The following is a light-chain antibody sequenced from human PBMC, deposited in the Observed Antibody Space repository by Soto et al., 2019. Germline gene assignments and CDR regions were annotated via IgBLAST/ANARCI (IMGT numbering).Light chain of an antibody. CDR1: SSDVGSYNF. CDR2: EGS. CDR3: CSYAGDSAWV. Sequence: QSVLTQPASVSGSPGQSITISCTGTSSDVGSYNFVSWYQQHPGKAPKLMIYEGSKRPSGVSNRFSGSKSGNTASLTISGLQAEDEADYYCCSYAGDSAWVFGGGTKVNVL. J-gene: IGLJ3*02. V-gene: IGLV2-23*01.